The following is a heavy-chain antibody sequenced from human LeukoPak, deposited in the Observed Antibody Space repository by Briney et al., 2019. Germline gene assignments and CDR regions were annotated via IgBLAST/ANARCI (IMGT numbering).Heavy chain of an antibody. J-gene: IGHJ4*02. CDR2: ISYDGSNK. D-gene: IGHD2-15*01. CDR1: GFTFSDYA. CDR3: VRDSSWSFDY. V-gene: IGHV3-30-3*01. Sequence: GGSLRLSCAASGFTFSDYAMHWVRQAPDKGLEWVAVISYDGSNKYYADSVKGRFTISRDNAKNSLYLQMNSLRDEDTAVYYCVRDSSWSFDYWGQGTLVTVSS.